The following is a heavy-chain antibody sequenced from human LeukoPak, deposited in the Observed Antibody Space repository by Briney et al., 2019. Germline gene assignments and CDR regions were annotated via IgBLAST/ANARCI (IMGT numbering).Heavy chain of an antibody. CDR3: ARVSFGALDSSGWYVGENWFDP. CDR2: IKHSGST. V-gene: IGHV4-34*01. Sequence: SESLSLTCAAYGVSFSGYYWSWVRQPPGKGLEWMGEIKHSGSTNYNPSLKSRVTISVDTSKNQFSLKLGSVTAADTAVYYCARVSFGALDSSGWYVGENWFDPCGQGTLVTVSS. CDR1: GVSFSGYY. D-gene: IGHD6-19*01. J-gene: IGHJ5*02.